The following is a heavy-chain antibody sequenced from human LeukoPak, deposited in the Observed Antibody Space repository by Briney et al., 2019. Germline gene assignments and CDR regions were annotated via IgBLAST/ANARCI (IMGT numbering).Heavy chain of an antibody. D-gene: IGHD3-16*01. V-gene: IGHV3-23*01. CDR3: GKEGGA. J-gene: IGHJ5*01. Sequence: GGSLRLSCAASGFRFSDFTMTWVRQAPGKGPEWVSAIGGRGGSTYYADSLGGRFTISRDNSKDMLYLQMNSLKVEDTATYYWGKEGGAWGQGTKVTVSS. CDR1: GFRFSDFT. CDR2: IGGRGGST.